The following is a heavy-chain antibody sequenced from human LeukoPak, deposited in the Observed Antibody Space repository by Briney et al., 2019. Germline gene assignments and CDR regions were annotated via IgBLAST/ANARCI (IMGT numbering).Heavy chain of an antibody. CDR1: GYSFTNYW. CDR3: ARQGHYDVLTGYYDY. CDR2: IYPGDSDT. V-gene: IGHV5-51*01. D-gene: IGHD3-9*01. J-gene: IGHJ4*02. Sequence: GESLKISCKGSGYSFTNYWIGWVRPMPGKGLEWMGIIYPGDSDTRYSPSFQGQVTISADKSISTAYLQWSSLKASDTAMYYCARQGHYDVLTGYYDYWGQGTLVTVSS.